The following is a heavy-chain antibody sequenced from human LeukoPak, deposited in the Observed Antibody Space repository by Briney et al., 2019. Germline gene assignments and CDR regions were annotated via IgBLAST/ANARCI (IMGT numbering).Heavy chain of an antibody. CDR2: INHSGTT. CDR3: ARGRPDWYFDL. J-gene: IGHJ2*01. V-gene: IGHV4-59*12. CDR1: GGSISNYY. Sequence: SETLSLTCTVSGGSISNYYWSWIRQPPGKGLEWIGEINHSGTTNYNPSLKSRVTISVDTSKNQFSLRLSSVTAADTALYYCARGRPDWYFDLWGRGTLVSVSS.